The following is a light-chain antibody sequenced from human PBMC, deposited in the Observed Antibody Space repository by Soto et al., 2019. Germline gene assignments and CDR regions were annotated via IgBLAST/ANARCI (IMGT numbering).Light chain of an antibody. V-gene: IGKV1-6*01. CDR2: AAF. CDR3: QQYGSSIT. J-gene: IGKJ5*01. Sequence: AIQVTQSPSSLSASVGDRVTITCRASQDIRNDLAWYQQKPGQAPNLLIFAAFNLQSGVPSRFSGGGSGTDFTLTISRLEPEDFAVYYCQQYGSSITFGQGTRL. CDR1: QDIRND.